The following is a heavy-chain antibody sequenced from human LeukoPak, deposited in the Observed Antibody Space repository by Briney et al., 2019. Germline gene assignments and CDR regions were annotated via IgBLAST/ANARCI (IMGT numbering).Heavy chain of an antibody. CDR3: ARDWGYCSSTSCYGNWFDP. V-gene: IGHV3-11*04. CDR2: ISSSGSTI. Sequence: SPGGSLRLSCAASGFTFSDYYMSWIRQAPGKGLEWVSYISSSGSTIYYADSVKGRFTISRDNAKNSLYLQMNSLRAEDTAVYYCARDWGYCSSTSCYGNWFDPWGQGTLVTVSS. J-gene: IGHJ5*02. CDR1: GFTFSDYY. D-gene: IGHD2-2*01.